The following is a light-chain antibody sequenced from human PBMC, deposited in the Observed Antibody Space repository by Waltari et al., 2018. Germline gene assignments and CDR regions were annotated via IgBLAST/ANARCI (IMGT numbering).Light chain of an antibody. CDR2: AAS. V-gene: IGKV1-27*01. CDR1: QGISNY. CDR3: QKYDSAPWT. Sequence: DIQMTQSPSSLSASVGDRVAISCRASQGISNYLAWYQQKPWKVPKLLIYAASTLQSGVPSRFSGSGSGTDFTLTISSLQPEDVATYYCQKYDSAPWTFGQGTKVEIK. J-gene: IGKJ1*01.